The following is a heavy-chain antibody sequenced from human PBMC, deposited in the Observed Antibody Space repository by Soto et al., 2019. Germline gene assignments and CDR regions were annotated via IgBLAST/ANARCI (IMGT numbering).Heavy chain of an antibody. J-gene: IGHJ4*02. CDR2: INAGNGNT. Sequence: QVQLVQSGAEVKKPGASVKVSCKASGYTFTSYAMHWVRQAPGQRLEWMGWINAGNGNTKYSQKFQGRVTITRDTSARTAEMELSSLGSEVTAVYYCGRVQQGCYSGYDYWGQGTLVTVSS. V-gene: IGHV1-3*01. CDR3: GRVQQGCYSGYDY. CDR1: GYTFTSYA. D-gene: IGHD5-12*01.